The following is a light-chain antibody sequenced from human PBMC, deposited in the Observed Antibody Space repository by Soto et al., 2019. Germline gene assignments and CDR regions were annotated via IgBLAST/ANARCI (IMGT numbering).Light chain of an antibody. CDR1: QSVLYDSNNKNY. Sequence: DIVMTQSPYSLAVSLGERATIKCKSGQSVLYDSNNKNYLAWYQQKPGQPPKLLIYWASTRESGVPDRFSGTGSGTDFTLTISSLQAEDVAVYYCQQYYSIPKTFGQGTKVDIK. CDR2: WAS. J-gene: IGKJ1*01. V-gene: IGKV4-1*01. CDR3: QQYYSIPKT.